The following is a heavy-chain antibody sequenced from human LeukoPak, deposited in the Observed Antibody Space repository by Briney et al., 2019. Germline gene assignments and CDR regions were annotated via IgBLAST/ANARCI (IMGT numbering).Heavy chain of an antibody. CDR1: GYSFTSYW. CDR3: ARHGHCTNGVCYSNYYYYMDV. Sequence: GESLKISCKGSGYSFTSYWICWVRQMPGKGLEWMGIIYPDDSDTRYSPSFEGQVIISVDKSISTAYLQWSSLKASDTATYYCARHGHCTNGVCYSNYYYYMDVWGKGTTVTVSS. V-gene: IGHV5-51*01. CDR2: IYPDDSDT. J-gene: IGHJ6*03. D-gene: IGHD2-8*01.